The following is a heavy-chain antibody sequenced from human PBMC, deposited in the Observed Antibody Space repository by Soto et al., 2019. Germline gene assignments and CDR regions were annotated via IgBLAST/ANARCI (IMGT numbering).Heavy chain of an antibody. CDR2: IYHSGTT. D-gene: IGHD3-10*01. CDR1: GGSISSDDFF. J-gene: IGHJ6*02. Sequence: QVQLQESGPGLVKPSETLSLSCNVSGGSISSDDFFWSWVRQHPARGLEWIGYIYHSGTTYYNPSLQSRITISVDTSKNQFSLKLRSVTAADTAVYFCARDEDHGSDLSGGMDVWGQGTAVTVS. V-gene: IGHV4-31*03. CDR3: ARDEDHGSDLSGGMDV.